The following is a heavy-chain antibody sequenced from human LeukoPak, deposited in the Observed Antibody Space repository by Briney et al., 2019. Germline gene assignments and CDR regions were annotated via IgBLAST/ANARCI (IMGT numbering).Heavy chain of an antibody. J-gene: IGHJ6*03. D-gene: IGHD5-18*01. CDR3: ARQMDTAMVTGHYYYYMDV. Sequence: PSETLSLTCTVSGDSIRSYSWNWIRQPPGKGLEWIGYIYYSGTTDYNPSLKSRVTISVDTSHQFSLKLSSVTAADTAVYYCARQMDTAMVTGHYYYYMDVWGKGTTVTVSS. V-gene: IGHV4-59*08. CDR2: IYYSGTT. CDR1: GDSIRSYS.